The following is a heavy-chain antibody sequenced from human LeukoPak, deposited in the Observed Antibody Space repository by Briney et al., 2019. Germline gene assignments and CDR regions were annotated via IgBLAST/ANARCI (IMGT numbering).Heavy chain of an antibody. CDR1: GGTFSSYA. CDR3: ARKYTIFGVVILDV. D-gene: IGHD3-3*01. V-gene: IGHV1-69*13. Sequence: SVKVSCKASGGTFSSYAISWVRQAPGQGLEWMGGIIPIFGTANYAQKFQGRVTITADESTSTAYMELSSLRSEDTAVYYCARKYTIFGVVILDVWGKGTTVTVSS. CDR2: IIPIFGTA. J-gene: IGHJ6*04.